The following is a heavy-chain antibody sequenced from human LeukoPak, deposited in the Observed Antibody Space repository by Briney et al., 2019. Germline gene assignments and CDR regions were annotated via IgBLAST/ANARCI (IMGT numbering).Heavy chain of an antibody. CDR1: GFTFSSYS. CDR3: ARESDRHHDLWSGYLALDY. Sequence: GGSLRLSCAASGFTFSSYSMTWVRQTPRKGLEWISYISPVKNTIYYADSVKGRFTISRDNAKNSLDLQMNSLRAEDTAVYYCARESDRHHDLWSGYLALDYWGQGTLVTVSS. D-gene: IGHD3-3*01. CDR2: ISPVKNTI. J-gene: IGHJ4*02. V-gene: IGHV3-48*01.